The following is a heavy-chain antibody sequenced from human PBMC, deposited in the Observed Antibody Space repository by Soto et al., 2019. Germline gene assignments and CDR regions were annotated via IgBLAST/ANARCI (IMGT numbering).Heavy chain of an antibody. J-gene: IGHJ6*02. CDR3: ARSLEVAANYYYYGMDV. CDR1: GGTFSSYA. D-gene: IGHD2-15*01. CDR2: IIPIFGTA. Sequence: QVQLVQSGAEVKKPGSSVKVSCKASGGTFSSYAISWVRQAPGQGLEWMGGIIPIFGTANYAQKFQGRVTITADESTSTAYMELSSLRPEDTAVYYCARSLEVAANYYYYGMDVWGQGTTVTVSS. V-gene: IGHV1-69*01.